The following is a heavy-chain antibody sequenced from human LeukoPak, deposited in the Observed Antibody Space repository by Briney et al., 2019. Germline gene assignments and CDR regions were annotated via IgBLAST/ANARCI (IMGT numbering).Heavy chain of an antibody. J-gene: IGHJ4*02. D-gene: IGHD3-3*01. CDR2: ISGSGGST. V-gene: IGHV3-23*01. CDR3: AKEYYDFWSGYYTPSFDY. Sequence: GGSLRLSCAASGFTFSSYAMSWVRQAPGKGLEWVSAISGSGGSTYYADSVKGRFTISRDNSKNTLYLQMNSLRAEDTAVYYCAKEYYDFWSGYYTPSFDYWGQGTLVTVSS. CDR1: GFTFSSYA.